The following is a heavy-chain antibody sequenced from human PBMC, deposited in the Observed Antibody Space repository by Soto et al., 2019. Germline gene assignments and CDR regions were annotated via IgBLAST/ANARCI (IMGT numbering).Heavy chain of an antibody. CDR1: GYTFTSYY. V-gene: IGHV1-46*01. J-gene: IGHJ6*03. CDR3: ASGSAPGLYYYYYYMDV. CDR2: INPSGGST. Sequence: GASVKVSCKASGYTFTSYYMHWVRQAPGQGLEWMGIINPSGGSTSYAQKFQGRVTMTRDTSTSTVYMELSSLRSEDTAVYYCASGSAPGLYYYYYYMDVWGKGTTVTVSS. D-gene: IGHD2-2*03.